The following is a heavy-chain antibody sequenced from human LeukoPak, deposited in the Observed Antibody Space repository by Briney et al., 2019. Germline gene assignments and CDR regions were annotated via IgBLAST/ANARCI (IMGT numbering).Heavy chain of an antibody. Sequence: GASVKVSCTASESTFTTYAITWVRQAPGQRLEWMGWINTGNGNTKYSQKFQGRVTITRDTSASTAYMELSSLRSEDTAVYYCARWGWNSISCLFDYWGQGTLVTVPS. CDR1: ESTFTTYA. J-gene: IGHJ4*02. V-gene: IGHV1-3*04. CDR3: ARWGWNSISCLFDY. CDR2: INTGNGNT. D-gene: IGHD6-13*01.